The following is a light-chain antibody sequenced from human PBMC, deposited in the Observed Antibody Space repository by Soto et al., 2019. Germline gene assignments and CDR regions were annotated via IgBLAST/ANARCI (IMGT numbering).Light chain of an antibody. V-gene: IGKV3-20*01. CDR1: QSASNNY. CDR2: GAS. CDR3: RQYGRSLEFA. Sequence: EIVMTQSPATLSLSPGERATLSCRASQSASNNYLAWYQQTPGQAPRLLIYGASNRATGIPDRFSGSGSGTDFTLTISRLDPEDFAVYYCRQYGRSLEFAVGGGTKVDIK. J-gene: IGKJ4*01.